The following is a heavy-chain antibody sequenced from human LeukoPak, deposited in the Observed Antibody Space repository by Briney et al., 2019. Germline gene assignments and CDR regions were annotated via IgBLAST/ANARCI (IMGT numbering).Heavy chain of an antibody. CDR3: ARGGRYYAYVDY. J-gene: IGHJ4*02. D-gene: IGHD3-10*01. V-gene: IGHV4-4*07. CDR2: FYISGTT. CDR1: GGSISSYY. Sequence: SETLSLTCTVSGGSISSYYWSWIRQPAGKGLEWIGRFYISGTTNYNPSLKSRVTISVDTSKNQFSLKLSSVTAADTAVYYCARGGRYYAYVDYWGQGTLVTVSS.